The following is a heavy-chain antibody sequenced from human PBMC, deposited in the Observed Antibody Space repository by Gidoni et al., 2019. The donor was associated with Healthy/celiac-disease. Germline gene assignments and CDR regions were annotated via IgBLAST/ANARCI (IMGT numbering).Heavy chain of an antibody. CDR3: ASQDMVQGVIRFDY. CDR1: VVSISSYY. CDR2: SYYSAST. V-gene: IGHV4-59*01. J-gene: IGHJ4*02. Sequence: QVQLQESRPGLVKPSETLSLTCAGSVVSISSYYWSWIRQPARKGLEWIGYSYYSASTNDNPSIKSRVTISVDTSKNQFSLKLSSVTAADTAVYYCASQDMVQGVIRFDYWGQGTRVTVSS. D-gene: IGHD3-10*01.